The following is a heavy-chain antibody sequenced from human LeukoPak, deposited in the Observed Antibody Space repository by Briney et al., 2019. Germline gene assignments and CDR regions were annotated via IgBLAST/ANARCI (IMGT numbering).Heavy chain of an antibody. CDR2: IYYSGST. CDR1: GGSISSYY. V-gene: IGHV4-59*08. CDR3: ARQRGAVVPPATYVDY. J-gene: IGHJ4*02. D-gene: IGHD2-2*01. Sequence: SETLSLTCTVSGGSISSYYWSWIRQPPGKGLEWIGYIYYSGSTNYNPSLKSRVTISVDTSKNQFSLKLSSVTAADTAVYYCARQRGAVVPPATYVDYWGQGTLVTVSS.